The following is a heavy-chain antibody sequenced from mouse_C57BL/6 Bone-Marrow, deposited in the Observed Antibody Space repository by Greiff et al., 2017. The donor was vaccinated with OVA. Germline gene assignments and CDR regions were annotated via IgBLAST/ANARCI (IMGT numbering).Heavy chain of an antibody. CDR2: IYPGNSDT. CDR3: ARWRDYSPDY. V-gene: IGHV1-5*01. D-gene: IGHD2-12*01. CDR1: GYTFTSYW. J-gene: IGHJ2*01. Sequence: VQLQQSGTVLARPGASVKMSCKTSGYTFTSYWMHWVKQRPGQGLEWIGAIYPGNSDTSYNQKFKGKAKLTAVTSASTAYMQLSSLTSEDSAVYFCARWRDYSPDYWGQGTTLTVSS.